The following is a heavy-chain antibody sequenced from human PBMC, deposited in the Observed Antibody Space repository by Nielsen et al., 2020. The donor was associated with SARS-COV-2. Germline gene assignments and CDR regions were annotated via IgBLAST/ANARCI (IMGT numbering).Heavy chain of an antibody. J-gene: IGHJ1*01. CDR2: ISSSGGST. V-gene: IGHV3-23*01. D-gene: IGHD6-13*01. CDR3: AKEFYSSRQSISRRGYFQH. Sequence: GESLKISCVASGFTFSNYAMTWVRQAPVKGLEWVSLISSSGGSTYYRDSVRGRFTLSRDNSKNTLHLQMSSLRAEDTAVYYCAKEFYSSRQSISRRGYFQHWGQGTLVTVSS. CDR1: GFTFSNYA.